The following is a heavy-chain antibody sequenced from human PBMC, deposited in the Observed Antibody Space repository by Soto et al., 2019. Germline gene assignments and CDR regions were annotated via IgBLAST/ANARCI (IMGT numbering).Heavy chain of an antibody. J-gene: IGHJ4*02. CDR3: AREPRDDYMISGGFDY. V-gene: IGHV3-11*01. D-gene: IGHD4-4*01. CDR2: ISSGGSVI. CDR1: GFTFSDYY. Sequence: PGGSLRLSCVASGFTFSDYYMSWFRQAPGKGLEWVSYISSGGSVIYSADSMKGRFTISRDNAKNPLYLQVNSLRAEDTAVYYCAREPRDDYMISGGFDYWGQGTLVTVSS.